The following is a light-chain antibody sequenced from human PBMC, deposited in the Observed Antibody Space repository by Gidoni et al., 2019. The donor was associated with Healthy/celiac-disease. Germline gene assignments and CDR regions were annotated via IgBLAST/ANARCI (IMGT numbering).Light chain of an antibody. V-gene: IGKV1-5*03. Sequence: DIQMTPSPSTLSASVGDRVTITCRASQSISSWLAWYQQKPGKAPKLLIYKSSSLESGVPSRFSGSGSGTEFTLTISSLQPDDFATYYCQQYNSYSPTFGQXTKLEIK. CDR3: QQYNSYSPT. J-gene: IGKJ2*01. CDR1: QSISSW. CDR2: KSS.